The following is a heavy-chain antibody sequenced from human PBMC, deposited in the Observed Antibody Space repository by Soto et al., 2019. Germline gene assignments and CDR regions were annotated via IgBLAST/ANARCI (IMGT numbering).Heavy chain of an antibody. J-gene: IGHJ6*02. CDR1: GFTFSSYE. Sequence: EVQLVESGGGLVQPGGSLRLSCAASGFTFSSYEMNWVRQAPGKGLEWVSYISSSGSTIYYADSVKGRFTISRDYAKKSRYLQMKCLRAEDTAVYYCARDRRYVLFLLGLPVYYYYGMDVWGQGTTVTVSS. CDR2: ISSSGSTI. D-gene: IGHD3-10*02. CDR3: ARDRRYVLFLLGLPVYYYYGMDV. V-gene: IGHV3-48*03.